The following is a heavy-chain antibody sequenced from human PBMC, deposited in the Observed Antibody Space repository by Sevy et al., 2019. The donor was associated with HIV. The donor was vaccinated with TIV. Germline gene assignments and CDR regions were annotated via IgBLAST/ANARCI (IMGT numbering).Heavy chain of an antibody. D-gene: IGHD3-22*01. CDR3: AKDRGRSGYYLVDY. CDR1: GFTFSSNA. Sequence: GGSLRLSCAASGFTFSSNAMSWVRQAPGKGLEWVSAISGSGGSTYYAYSVKGRFTISRNNSKNTLNLQMNSLRAEDTAVYSGAKDRGRSGYYLVDYWGQGTLVTVSS. J-gene: IGHJ4*02. V-gene: IGHV3-23*01. CDR2: ISGSGGST.